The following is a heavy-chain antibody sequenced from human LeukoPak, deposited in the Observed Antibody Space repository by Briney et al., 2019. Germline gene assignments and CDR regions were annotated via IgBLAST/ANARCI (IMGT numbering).Heavy chain of an antibody. V-gene: IGHV4-4*07. J-gene: IGHJ3*02. CDR2: IFTSGST. CDR1: GGSISSYY. CDR3: ARLVTRGYYDSSGRRIDAFDI. Sequence: SETLSLTCTVSGGSISSYYWSWIRQPAGKGLEWIGRIFTSGSTNYNPSLKSRVTMPLDTSKNQFSLKLSSVTAADTAVYYCARLVTRGYYDSSGRRIDAFDIWGQGTMVTVSS. D-gene: IGHD3-22*01.